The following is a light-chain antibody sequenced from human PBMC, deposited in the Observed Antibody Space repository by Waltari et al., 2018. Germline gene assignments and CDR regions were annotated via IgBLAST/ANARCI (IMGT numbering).Light chain of an antibody. CDR1: QGVSSN. Sequence: EILMTQSPAILSVSPGERATLSCRASQGVSSNLAWYQQRPGQAPRLLIYDASTRAPGVPSRFSGSGSGTEFTLTIRSLQSEDFALYYCQQYNVWPPITFGQGTRLEIK. CDR3: QQYNVWPPIT. J-gene: IGKJ5*01. V-gene: IGKV3-15*01. CDR2: DAS.